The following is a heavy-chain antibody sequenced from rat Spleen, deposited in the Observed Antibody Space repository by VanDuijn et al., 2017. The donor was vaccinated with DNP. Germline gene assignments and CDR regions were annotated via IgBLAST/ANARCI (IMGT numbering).Heavy chain of an antibody. Sequence: EVQLVESGGGLVQPGRSLKLSCAASGFILSNYGMHWIRQAPTKGLEWVASISPSGGNTYYRDSVKGRFTISRDNAKNTQYLQMDSLRSEDTATYYCATNYGGYFDYWGQGVMVTVSS. CDR1: GFILSNYG. CDR3: ATNYGGYFDY. D-gene: IGHD1-11*01. V-gene: IGHV5-19*01. J-gene: IGHJ2*01. CDR2: ISPSGGNT.